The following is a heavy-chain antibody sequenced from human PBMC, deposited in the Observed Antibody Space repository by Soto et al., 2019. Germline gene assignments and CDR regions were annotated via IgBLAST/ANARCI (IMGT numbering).Heavy chain of an antibody. V-gene: IGHV1-3*01. D-gene: IGHD2-15*01. CDR2: INAGNGNT. J-gene: IGHJ4*02. CDR1: GYTFTSYA. CDR3: ARVYCSGGSCYPFES. Sequence: ASVRVSCKASGYTFTSYAMHWVRQAPGQRLEWMGWINAGNGNTKYSQKFQGRVTITRDTSASTAYMELSSLRSEDTAVYYCARVYCSGGSCYPFESWGQGTLVTVSS.